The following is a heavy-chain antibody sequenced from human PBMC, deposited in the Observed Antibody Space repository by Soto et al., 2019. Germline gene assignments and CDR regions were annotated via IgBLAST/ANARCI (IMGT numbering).Heavy chain of an antibody. D-gene: IGHD6-6*01. CDR2: INSDGSST. CDR1: GFTFSSYW. CDR3: AIIAARRYFDY. Sequence: PGGSLRLSCAASGFTFSSYWMHWVRQAPGKGLVWVSRINSDGSSTSYADSVKGRFTISRDNAKNTLYLQMNSLRAEDTAVYYCAIIAARRYFDYWGQGTLVTVSS. J-gene: IGHJ4*02. V-gene: IGHV3-74*01.